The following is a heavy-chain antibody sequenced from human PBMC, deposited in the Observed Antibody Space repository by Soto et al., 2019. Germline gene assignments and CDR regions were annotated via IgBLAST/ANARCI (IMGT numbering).Heavy chain of an antibody. V-gene: IGHV3-66*01. D-gene: IGHD1-1*01. CDR1: GFTVSSNY. CDR2: IYSGGST. J-gene: IGHJ6*03. CDR3: ARDPRHWVTTGPYYYYYMDV. Sequence: PGGSLRLSCAASGFTVSSNYMSWVRQAPGKGLEWVSVIYSGGSTYYADSVKGRFTISRDNSKNTLYLQMNSLRAEDTAVYYCARDPRHWVTTGPYYYYYMDVWGKGTTVTVSS.